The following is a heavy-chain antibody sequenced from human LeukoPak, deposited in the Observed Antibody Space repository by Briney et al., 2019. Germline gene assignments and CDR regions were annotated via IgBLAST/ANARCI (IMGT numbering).Heavy chain of an antibody. V-gene: IGHV3-48*03. J-gene: IGHJ6*02. CDR3: ARSGIAAAGIYYGMDV. CDR1: GFTFSSHE. D-gene: IGHD6-13*01. Sequence: GGSLRLSCAASGFTFSSHEMNWVRQAPGKGLEWVSYISSSGSTIYYADSVKGRFTISRDNAKNSLYLQMNSLRAEDTAVYYCARSGIAAAGIYYGMDVWGQGTTVTVSS. CDR2: ISSSGSTI.